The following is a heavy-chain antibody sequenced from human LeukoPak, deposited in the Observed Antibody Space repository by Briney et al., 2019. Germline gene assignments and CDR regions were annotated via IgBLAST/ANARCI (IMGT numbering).Heavy chain of an antibody. CDR3: GKNKPPWFNLVGP. CDR1: GFTFSSYA. V-gene: IGHV3-23*01. CDR2: ISGSGGST. J-gene: IGHJ5*02. D-gene: IGHD1-14*01. Sequence: HPGGSLRLSCAASGFTFSSYAMSWVRQAPGKGLEWVSVISGSGGSTYYADSVKGRFTISRDNSKNTLYLQMNSLRAEDTAVYYRGKNKPPWFNLVGPWGPGTLVTVSS.